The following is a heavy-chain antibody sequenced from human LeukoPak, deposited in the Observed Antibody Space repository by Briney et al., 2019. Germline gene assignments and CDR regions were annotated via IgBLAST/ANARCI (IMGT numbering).Heavy chain of an antibody. CDR2: ISGSSNYI. J-gene: IGHJ4*02. V-gene: IGHV3-21*04. CDR1: GFTFSAYS. D-gene: IGHD2-15*01. CDR3: AKAPVTTCRGAFCYPFDY. Sequence: GGSLRLSCAASGFTFSAYSMHWVRQAPGKGLEWVSSISGSSNYIYYADSVKGRFTISRDNAKNSLFLQLNSLRPEDAAVYYCAKAPVTTCRGAFCYPFDYWGLGTLVTVSS.